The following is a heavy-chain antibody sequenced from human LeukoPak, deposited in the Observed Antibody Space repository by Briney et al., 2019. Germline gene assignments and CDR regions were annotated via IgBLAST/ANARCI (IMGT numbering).Heavy chain of an antibody. J-gene: IGHJ6*03. V-gene: IGHV3-33*06. Sequence: GGSLRLSCAASGFTFSNYGMPWARQAPGKGPECVAVIWYDGDRKFYADSVKGRFTISRDNSKNTLYLEMNSLGVDDTAVYYCAKTNSAANYYYYYMDVWGKGTTVTVSS. CDR2: IWYDGDRK. CDR3: AKTNSAANYYYYYMDV. D-gene: IGHD2-15*01. CDR1: GFTFSNYG.